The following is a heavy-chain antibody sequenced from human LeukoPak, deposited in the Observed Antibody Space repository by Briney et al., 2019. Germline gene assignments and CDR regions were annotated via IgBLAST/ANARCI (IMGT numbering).Heavy chain of an antibody. CDR1: GFTFSSYS. J-gene: IGHJ4*02. CDR3: ARVPGSSGWYGGDDY. D-gene: IGHD6-19*01. Sequence: KSGGSLRLSCAASGFTFSSYSMNWVRQAPGKGLEWVSSISSSSSYIYYADSVKGRFTTSRDNAKNSLYLQMNSLRAEDTAVYYCARVPGSSGWYGGDDYWGQGTLVTVSS. V-gene: IGHV3-21*01. CDR2: ISSSSSYI.